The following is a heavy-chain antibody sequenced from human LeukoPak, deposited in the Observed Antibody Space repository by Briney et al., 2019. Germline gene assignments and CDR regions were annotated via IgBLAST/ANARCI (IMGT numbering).Heavy chain of an antibody. CDR1: GGSISSGGYY. Sequence: SETLSLTCTVSGGSISSGGYYWSWIRQHPGKGLEWIGYIYYSGSTYYNPSLKSRVTISVDTSKNQFSLKLSSVTAADTAVYYCARGGHSGYGDYFDYWGQGTLVTVSS. CDR2: IYYSGST. V-gene: IGHV4-31*03. D-gene: IGHD5-12*01. CDR3: ARGGHSGYGDYFDY. J-gene: IGHJ4*02.